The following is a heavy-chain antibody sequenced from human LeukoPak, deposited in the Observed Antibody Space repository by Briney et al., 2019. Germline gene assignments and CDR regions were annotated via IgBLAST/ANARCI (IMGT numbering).Heavy chain of an antibody. Sequence: GGSLRLSCAASGFTFSSYSMNWVRQAPGKGLEWVSSVSSSSSYIYYADSVKGRFTISRDNAKNSLYLQMNSLRAEDTAVYYCARDFGGNDFDYWGQGTLVTVSS. CDR2: VSSSSSYI. J-gene: IGHJ4*02. CDR3: ARDFGGNDFDY. D-gene: IGHD4-23*01. CDR1: GFTFSSYS. V-gene: IGHV3-21*01.